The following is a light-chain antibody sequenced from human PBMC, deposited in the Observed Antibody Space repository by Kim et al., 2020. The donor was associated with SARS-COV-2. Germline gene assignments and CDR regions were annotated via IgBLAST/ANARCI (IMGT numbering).Light chain of an antibody. Sequence: VAPGQTASITCSGGKLWDKYAGWYQQKPGQSPVLVIYQDSKRPAGIPERFSGSNSGNTATLTISGTQAMDEADYYCQAWDSSTGVFGTGTKVTVL. CDR1: KLWDKY. V-gene: IGLV3-1*01. J-gene: IGLJ1*01. CDR2: QDS. CDR3: QAWDSSTGV.